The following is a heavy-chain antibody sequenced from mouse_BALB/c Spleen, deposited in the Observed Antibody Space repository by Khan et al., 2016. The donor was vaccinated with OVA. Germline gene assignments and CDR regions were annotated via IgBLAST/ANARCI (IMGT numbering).Heavy chain of an antibody. J-gene: IGHJ3*01. CDR1: GYSITSGYY. Sequence: EVQLQESGPGLVKPSQSLSLTCSVTGYSITSGYYWYWIRQFPGNKLEWMGYISYDGSNNYNPSLKNRISITRDTSENPFFLTLNSVTTEDTATYYCTRDKNYYDDIAYWGQGTLVTVSA. CDR3: TRDKNYYDDIAY. CDR2: ISYDGSN. V-gene: IGHV3-6*02. D-gene: IGHD1-1*01.